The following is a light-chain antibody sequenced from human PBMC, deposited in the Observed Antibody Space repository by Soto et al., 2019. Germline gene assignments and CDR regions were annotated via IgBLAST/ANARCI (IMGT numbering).Light chain of an antibody. V-gene: IGKV4-1*01. CDR2: WAS. J-gene: IGKJ1*01. CDR1: QSVFYSSNNKNY. CDR3: QQYYYART. Sequence: DIVLTQFPDSLAVSLGERATINCKSSQSVFYSSNNKNYLAWYQLKPRQPPKLINYWASTRESGVPDRFSGSGSRKDFTLTISSLQAEDVAVYYCQQYYYARTFGQGTKVEIK.